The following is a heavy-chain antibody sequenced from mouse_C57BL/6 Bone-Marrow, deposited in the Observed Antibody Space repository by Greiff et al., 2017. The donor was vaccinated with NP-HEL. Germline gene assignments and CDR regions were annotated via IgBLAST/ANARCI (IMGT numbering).Heavy chain of an antibody. CDR2: ISSGSSTI. D-gene: IGHD2-3*01. CDR1: GFTFSDYG. CDR3: ARPGDGYYGYAMDY. J-gene: IGHJ4*01. V-gene: IGHV5-17*01. Sequence: EVLLVESGGGLVKPGGSLKLSCAASGFTFSDYGMHWVRQAPEKGLEWVAYISSGSSTIYYADTVKGRFTIARDNAKNTRFLQMTSLRSEGTAMYYCARPGDGYYGYAMDYWGQGTSVTVSS.